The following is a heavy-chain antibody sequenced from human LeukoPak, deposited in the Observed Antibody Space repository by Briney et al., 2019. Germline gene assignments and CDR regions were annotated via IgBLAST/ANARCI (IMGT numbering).Heavy chain of an antibody. V-gene: IGHV1-2*06. J-gene: IGHJ3*02. D-gene: IGHD3-10*01. CDR3: ARDGDSSGSGDAFDI. Sequence: ASVKVSCKASGYTFTGYYMHWVRQAPGQGLEWMGRINPNSGGTNYAQKFQGRVTMTRDTSISTAYMELSRLRSDDTAVYYCARDGDSSGSGDAFDIWGQGTMVTVSS. CDR2: INPNSGGT. CDR1: GYTFTGYY.